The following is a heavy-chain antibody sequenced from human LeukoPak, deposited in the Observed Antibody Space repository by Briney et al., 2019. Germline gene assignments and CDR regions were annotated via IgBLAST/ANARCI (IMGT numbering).Heavy chain of an antibody. CDR2: INHSGST. V-gene: IGHV4-34*01. D-gene: IGHD3-3*01. J-gene: IGHJ4*02. Sequence: PSETLSLTCAVYGGSFSDYYWSWIRQPPGKGLEWIGEINHSGSTNYNPSLKSRVTISVDTSKNQFSMKLSSVTAADTAVYYCARGPGNLWSGGRVYWGQGTLVTVSS. CDR1: GGSFSDYY. CDR3: ARGPGNLWSGGRVY.